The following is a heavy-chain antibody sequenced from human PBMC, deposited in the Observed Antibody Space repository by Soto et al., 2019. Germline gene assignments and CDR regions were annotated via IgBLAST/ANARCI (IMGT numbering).Heavy chain of an antibody. J-gene: IGHJ4*02. D-gene: IGHD2-2*01. CDR2: LYYTGST. CDR1: GDSISSVAHY. Sequence: SETLSLTCSVSGDSISSVAHYWAWVRQPPGKGLEWIGSLYYTGSTYYNPSLKSRAAISIDTSKNQFSLNLMSTTAADTAVYYCAKDGGPVYCNSPGCSAKHFDYWGQGTLVTVSS. CDR3: AKDGGPVYCNSPGCSAKHFDY. V-gene: IGHV4-39*02.